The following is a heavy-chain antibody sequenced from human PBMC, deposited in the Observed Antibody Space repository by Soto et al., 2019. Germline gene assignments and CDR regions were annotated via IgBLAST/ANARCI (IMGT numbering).Heavy chain of an antibody. Sequence: QVQLEESGGGLVKPGGSLRLSCAASGFTFSAVYMSWIRQAPNKGLEYISYISSSGTSANYADSVKGRFTISRDNAKNSLYLQMNSLRAEYTAVYYCARDRGAVTGQYFDYWGQGALVTVSS. CDR1: GFTFSAVY. CDR2: ISSSGTSA. D-gene: IGHD6-19*01. J-gene: IGHJ4*02. V-gene: IGHV3-11*05. CDR3: ARDRGAVTGQYFDY.